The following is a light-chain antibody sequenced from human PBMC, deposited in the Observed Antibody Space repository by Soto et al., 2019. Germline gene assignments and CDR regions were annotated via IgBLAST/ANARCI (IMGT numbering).Light chain of an antibody. CDR2: AAS. CDR1: QGISHF. J-gene: IGKJ1*01. Sequence: DIPMTQSPSSLSASVGDRVTITCRASQGISHFLAWYQQKPGKVPKLLIYAASTLQSGVPSRFSGSGSGTDFTLTISSLQPEDVATYYCQKYISVPCTFGQGTKVEIK. V-gene: IGKV1-27*01. CDR3: QKYISVPCT.